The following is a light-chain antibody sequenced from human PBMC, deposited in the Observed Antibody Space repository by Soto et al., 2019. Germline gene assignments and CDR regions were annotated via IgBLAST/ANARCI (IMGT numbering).Light chain of an antibody. J-gene: IGLJ1*01. CDR2: EGI. CDR1: SSDVGSYNY. V-gene: IGLV2-23*01. Sequence: QSVLTQPASVSGSPGQSITISCTGTSSDVGSYNYVSWYQQHPGKVPKLMIYEGIKRPSGVSNRFSGSKSGNTAFLTISGLQAEDEADYYCCSYAGSGTDNYVFGSGTKVTVL. CDR3: CSYAGSGTDNYV.